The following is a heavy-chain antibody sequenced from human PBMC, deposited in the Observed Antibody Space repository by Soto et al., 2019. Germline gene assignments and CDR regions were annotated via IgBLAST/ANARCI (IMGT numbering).Heavy chain of an antibody. J-gene: IGHJ3*02. CDR2: FDPEDGET. V-gene: IGHV1-24*01. Sequence: GASVKVSCKVSGYTLTELSMHWVRQAPGKGLEWMGGFDPEDGETIYAQKFQGRVTMTEDTSTDTAYMELSSLRSEDTAVYYCVTSLRCDYDDNVYLGAFDIWDQGTMVTVS. CDR1: GYTLTELS. CDR3: VTSLRCDYDDNVYLGAFDI. D-gene: IGHD4-17*01.